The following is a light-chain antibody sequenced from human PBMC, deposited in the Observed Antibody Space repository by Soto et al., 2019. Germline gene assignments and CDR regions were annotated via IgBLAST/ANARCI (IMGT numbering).Light chain of an antibody. V-gene: IGLV2-23*01. CDR3: CSYAGSSTVV. Sequence: QSALTQPASVSGSPVQSITISCTGTSSDVGSYNLVSWYQQHPGKAPKLMIYEGSKRPSGVSNRFSGSKSGNTASLTISGLQAEDEADDYCCSYAGSSTVVFGGGTKLTV. CDR2: EGS. J-gene: IGLJ2*01. CDR1: SSDVGSYNL.